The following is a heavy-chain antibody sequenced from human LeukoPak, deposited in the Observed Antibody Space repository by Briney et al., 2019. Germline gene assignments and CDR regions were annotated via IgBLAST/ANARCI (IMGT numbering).Heavy chain of an antibody. D-gene: IGHD3-22*01. CDR2: INPNNGDT. Sequence: ASVKVSCKASGYTFTAYDIHWVRQAPGQGLECMGWINPNNGDTNYAQKFQGRVTMTRDTSINTAYMDLSRLKSDDTAVYYCATTYYFDATGPGDAFDIWGQGTMVTVPS. V-gene: IGHV1-2*02. J-gene: IGHJ3*02. CDR1: GYTFTAYD. CDR3: ATTYYFDATGPGDAFDI.